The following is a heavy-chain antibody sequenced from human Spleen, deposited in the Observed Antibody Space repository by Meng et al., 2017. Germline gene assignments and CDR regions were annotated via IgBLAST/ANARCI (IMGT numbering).Heavy chain of an antibody. CDR1: GYTFTGYY. CDR3: ARDLAYSGSYYFFDN. J-gene: IGHJ4*02. V-gene: IGHV1-2*06. Sequence: ASVKVSCKASGYTFTGYYMHWVRQAPGQGLEWMGRINPNSGDTISAQKFQGRVALTRDTSINTAYMEVDRLRSDDTAVYYCARDLAYSGSYYFFDNWGQGTVVTVSS. CDR2: INPNSGDT. D-gene: IGHD1-26*01.